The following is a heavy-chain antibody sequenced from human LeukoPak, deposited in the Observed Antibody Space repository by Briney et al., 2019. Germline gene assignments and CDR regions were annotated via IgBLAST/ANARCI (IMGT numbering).Heavy chain of an antibody. Sequence: PSETLSLTCTVSGGSISSYYWSWIRQPPGKGLEWIGYIYYSGSTYYNPSLKSRVTISVDTSKNQFSLKLSSVTAADTAVYYCARASSGWYGYWGQGTLVTVSS. V-gene: IGHV4-59*08. CDR3: ARASSGWYGY. J-gene: IGHJ4*02. D-gene: IGHD6-19*01. CDR1: GGSISSYY. CDR2: IYYSGST.